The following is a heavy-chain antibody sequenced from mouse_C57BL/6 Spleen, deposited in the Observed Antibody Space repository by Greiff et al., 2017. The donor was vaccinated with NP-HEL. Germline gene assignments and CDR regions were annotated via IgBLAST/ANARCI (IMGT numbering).Heavy chain of an antibody. CDR2: IDPETGGT. Sequence: QVQLQQSGAELVRPGASVTLSCKASGYTFTDYEMHWVKQTPVHGLEWIGAIDPETGGTAYNQKFKGKAILTADKSSSTAYMELRSLTSEDSAVYYCTRALTTVVATDYAMDYWGQGTSVTVSS. CDR3: TRALTTVVATDYAMDY. CDR1: GYTFTDYE. D-gene: IGHD1-1*01. J-gene: IGHJ4*01. V-gene: IGHV1-15*01.